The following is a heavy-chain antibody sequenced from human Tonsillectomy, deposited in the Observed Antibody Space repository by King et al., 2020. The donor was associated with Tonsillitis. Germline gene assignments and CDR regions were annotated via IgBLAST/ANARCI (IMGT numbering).Heavy chain of an antibody. D-gene: IGHD4-23*01. Sequence: QLQESGPRLVKPSETLSLTCTVSGGSISSSDYFWAWVRQTPGKGLEWVASVSDRGDTYSKPSLRSRVTMSVDTSRTQFSLKLRSVTVSDTAVYDCARRALVTPSHAFDIWGQGTLVTVSS. V-gene: IGHV4-39*07. CDR3: ARRALVTPSHAFDI. CDR1: GGSISSSDYF. CDR2: VSDRGDT. J-gene: IGHJ3*02.